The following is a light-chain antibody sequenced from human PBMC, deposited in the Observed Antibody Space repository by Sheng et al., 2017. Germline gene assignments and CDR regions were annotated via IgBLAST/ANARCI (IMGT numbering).Light chain of an antibody. CDR1: QSVDSRY. CDR2: ETS. CDR3: QQYGSTPRGT. V-gene: IGKV3-20*01. J-gene: IGKJ4*01. Sequence: DIVLTQSPGTLSLSPGERATLSCRTSQSVDSRYLAWYQKKPGQSPRLLIYETSTRATGIPDRFSGSGSGTDFTLTIGRLEPEDFAVYYCQQYGSTPRGTFGGGTKVE.